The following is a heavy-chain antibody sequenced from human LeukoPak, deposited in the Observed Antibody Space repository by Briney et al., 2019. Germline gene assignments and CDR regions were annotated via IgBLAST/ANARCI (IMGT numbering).Heavy chain of an antibody. CDR3: ATDILTGQGDNAFDI. J-gene: IGHJ3*02. Sequence: ASVKVSYKVSGYTLTELSMHWVRQAPGKGLEWMGGFDPEDGETIYAQKFQGRVTMTEDTSTDTAYMELSSLRSEDTAVYYCATDILTGQGDNAFDIWGQGTMVTVSS. V-gene: IGHV1-24*01. CDR1: GYTLTELS. CDR2: FDPEDGET. D-gene: IGHD3-9*01.